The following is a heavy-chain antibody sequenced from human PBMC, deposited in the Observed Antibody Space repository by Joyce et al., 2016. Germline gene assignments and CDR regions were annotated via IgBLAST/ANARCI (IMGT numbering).Heavy chain of an antibody. CDR1: GFTFSSYS. CDR2: ISSNRNYI. CDR3: ARNSAPRASTYYGLDV. V-gene: IGHV3-21*01. J-gene: IGHJ6*02. Sequence: EVQLVESGGGLVRPGGSLRLSCAASGFTFSSYSMNWVRQAPGKGLEWVSFISSNRNYIYYADSVKGRFTISRDNAKSSLFLQMDSLRAEDTAVYYCARNSAPRASTYYGLDVWDQGTTVTVSS. D-gene: IGHD5/OR15-5a*01.